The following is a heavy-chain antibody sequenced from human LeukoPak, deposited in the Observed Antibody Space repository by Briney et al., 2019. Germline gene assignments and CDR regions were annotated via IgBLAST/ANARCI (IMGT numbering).Heavy chain of an antibody. CDR2: VTGSGGNT. Sequence: GASLRLSCAASGFTFSDYAMSWVRQAPGKGLEWVSAVTGSGGNTYYADSVKGRFTISRDNSKNTVFLQMNSLRAEDTAVYYCAKWGDYDVLTGYYVSDYWGQGTLVTVSS. D-gene: IGHD3-9*01. CDR3: AKWGDYDVLTGYYVSDY. J-gene: IGHJ4*02. V-gene: IGHV3-23*01. CDR1: GFTFSDYA.